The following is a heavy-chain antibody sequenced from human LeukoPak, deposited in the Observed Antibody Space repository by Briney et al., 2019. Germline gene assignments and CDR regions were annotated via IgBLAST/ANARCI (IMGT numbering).Heavy chain of an antibody. CDR1: GFTFSSYA. CDR3: ARDHQLLSGFDY. Sequence: GGSLRLSCAASGFTFSSYAMHWVRQAPGKGLEWVAVISYDGSNKYYADSVKGRFTISRDNSKNTLYLQMNSLRAEDTAVYYCARDHQLLSGFDYWGQGTLVTVSS. V-gene: IGHV3-30-3*01. D-gene: IGHD2-2*01. J-gene: IGHJ4*02. CDR2: ISYDGSNK.